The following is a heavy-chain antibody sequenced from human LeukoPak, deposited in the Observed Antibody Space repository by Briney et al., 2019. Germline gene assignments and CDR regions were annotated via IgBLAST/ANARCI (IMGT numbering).Heavy chain of an antibody. CDR1: GGSIRSHY. CDR3: ARHGYDSSGYQDYYFDY. D-gene: IGHD3-22*01. J-gene: IGHJ4*02. CDR2: IHYSGST. V-gene: IGHV4-59*08. Sequence: SETLSLTCSVSGGSIRSHYWSWIRQPPGKGLEWIGYIHYSGSTNYNPSLTNRVTISVDTSKNQFSLKLSSVTAADTAVYYCARHGYDSSGYQDYYFDYWGQGTLVTVSS.